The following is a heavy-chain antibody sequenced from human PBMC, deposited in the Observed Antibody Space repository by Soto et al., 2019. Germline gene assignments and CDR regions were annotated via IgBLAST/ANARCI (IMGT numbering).Heavy chain of an antibody. Sequence: SETLSLTCAVYGGSFSGYYWSWIRQPPGKGLEWIGEINHSGSTNYNPSLKSRVTISVDTSKNQFSLKLSSVTAADTAVYYCARGLTGIAVAGRDYWGQGTLVTVSS. D-gene: IGHD6-19*01. CDR1: GGSFSGYY. CDR2: INHSGST. V-gene: IGHV4-34*01. CDR3: ARGLTGIAVAGRDY. J-gene: IGHJ4*02.